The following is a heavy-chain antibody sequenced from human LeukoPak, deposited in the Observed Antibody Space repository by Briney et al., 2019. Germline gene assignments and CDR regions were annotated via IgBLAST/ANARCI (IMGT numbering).Heavy chain of an antibody. CDR1: GYTFTSYD. V-gene: IGHV1-8*02. CDR2: MNPNSGNT. J-gene: IGHJ4*02. Sequence: ASVKVSCKASGYTFTSYDINWVRQATGQGLEWMGWMNPNSGNTGYAQKFQGRVTMTRDMSTSTVYMELSSLRSEDTAVYYCARDSSGWKTIDYWGQGTLVTVSS. D-gene: IGHD6-19*01. CDR3: ARDSSGWKTIDY.